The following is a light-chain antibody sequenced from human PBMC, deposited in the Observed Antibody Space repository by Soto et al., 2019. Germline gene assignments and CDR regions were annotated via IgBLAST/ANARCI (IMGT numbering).Light chain of an antibody. CDR3: QQSYSTPRT. CDR1: QSIVSY. Sequence: DIQMTQSPSSLSVSVGDRVTITCRASQSIVSYLNWYQQKLGKAPKLLIYTASNLQRGGPSRFSGSGSGTDFTLTISSLQPEDFATYYCQQSYSTPRTFGQGTKLEIK. CDR2: TAS. J-gene: IGKJ2*02. V-gene: IGKV1-39*01.